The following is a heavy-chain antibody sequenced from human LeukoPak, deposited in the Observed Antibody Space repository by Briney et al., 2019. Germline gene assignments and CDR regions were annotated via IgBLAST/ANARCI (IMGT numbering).Heavy chain of an antibody. J-gene: IGHJ1*01. CDR3: ARQLFRQWPEYFQH. V-gene: IGHV4-39*01. CDR2: IYYSGST. Sequence: PSETLSLICTVSGGSISSSSYYWGWIRQPPGKGLEWTGSIYYSGSTYYNPSLKSRVTISVDTSKNQFSLKLSSVTAADTAVYYCARQLFRQWPEYFQHWGQGTLVTVSS. D-gene: IGHD6-19*01. CDR1: GGSISSSSYY.